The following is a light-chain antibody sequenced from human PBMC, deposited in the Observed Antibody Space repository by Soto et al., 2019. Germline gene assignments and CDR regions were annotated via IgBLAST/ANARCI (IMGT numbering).Light chain of an antibody. Sequence: DIQMTQAPSTLYPSVGDRVTITCRARQSSSNWLALYQQKPGKAPKLLIYDASSLESGVPSRFSGSGSGTEFTLPISSLQPDAFAIYCCQPYNSFPYTFGQGTKLEIK. J-gene: IGKJ2*01. CDR2: DAS. CDR1: QSSSNW. V-gene: IGKV1-5*01. CDR3: QPYNSFPYT.